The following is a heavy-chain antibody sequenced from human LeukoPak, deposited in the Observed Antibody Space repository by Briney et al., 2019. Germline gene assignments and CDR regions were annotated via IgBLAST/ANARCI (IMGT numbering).Heavy chain of an antibody. CDR1: GYTFTSYY. J-gene: IGHJ3*02. D-gene: IGHD5-18*01. CDR3: ASGGGVDTAYNDAFDI. V-gene: IGHV7-4-1*02. Sequence: ASVKVSCKASGYTFTSYYMHWVRQAPGQGLEWMGWINTNTGNPTYAQGFTGRFVFSLDTSVSTAYLQISSLKAEDTAVYYCASGGGVDTAYNDAFDIWGQGTMVTVSS. CDR2: INTNTGNP.